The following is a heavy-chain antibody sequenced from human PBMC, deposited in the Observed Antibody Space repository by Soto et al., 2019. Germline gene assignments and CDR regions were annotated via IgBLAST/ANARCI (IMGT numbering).Heavy chain of an antibody. V-gene: IGHV3-23*01. CDR3: AKDQTIFGVVTSYYYYYMDV. CDR2: ISGSGGST. J-gene: IGHJ6*03. CDR1: GFTFSSYA. D-gene: IGHD3-3*01. Sequence: EVQLLESGGGLVQPGGSLRLSCAASGFTFSSYAMSWVRKAPGKGLEWVSAISGSGGSTYYADSVKGRFTISRDNSKNTLYLQMNSLRAEDTAVYYCAKDQTIFGVVTSYYYYYMDVWGKGTTVTVSS.